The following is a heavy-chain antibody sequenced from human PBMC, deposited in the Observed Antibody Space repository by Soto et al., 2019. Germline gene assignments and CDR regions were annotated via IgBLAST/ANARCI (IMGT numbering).Heavy chain of an antibody. Sequence: QVQLVQSGAEVKKPGASVKVSCKASGYTFTNYGVSWVRQAPGQGLEWMGWINTYKGNTNYAQKFQGRVTMTTDTSTSTAYMELRSLRSDDTAIYYCAKVQEKWSKFFDYWGQGTLLTVSS. J-gene: IGHJ4*02. V-gene: IGHV1-18*01. CDR1: GYTFTNYG. CDR3: AKVQEKWSKFFDY. D-gene: IGHD2-15*01. CDR2: INTYKGNT.